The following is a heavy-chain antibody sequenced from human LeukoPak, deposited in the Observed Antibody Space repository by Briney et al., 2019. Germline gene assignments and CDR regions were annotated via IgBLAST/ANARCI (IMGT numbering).Heavy chain of an antibody. CDR3: TTVLHYYDSSGYYSIDY. CDR2: IESKTDGGTT. J-gene: IGHJ4*02. D-gene: IGHD3-22*01. Sequence: PGGSLRLSCAASGFSFSDAWMSWVRQIPGKGLEWVGRIESKTDGGTTDYAAPVKGRFTISRDDSKNTLYLQMNSLKTEDTAVYYCTTVLHYYDSSGYYSIDYWGQGTLVTVSS. V-gene: IGHV3-15*04. CDR1: GFSFSDAW.